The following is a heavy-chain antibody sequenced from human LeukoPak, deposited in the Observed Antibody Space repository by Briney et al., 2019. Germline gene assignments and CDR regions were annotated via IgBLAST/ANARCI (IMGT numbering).Heavy chain of an antibody. J-gene: IGHJ4*02. V-gene: IGHV4-39*01. D-gene: IGHD1-26*01. CDR3: ARRSTRFFDY. CDR2: IYYSGST. Sequence: SETLSLTCTVSGGSISSSSYYWGWLRQPPGKGLEWIGSIYYSGSTYYNPSLKSRVTISVGTSKNQFSLKLSSVTAADTAVYYCARRSTRFFDYWGQGTLVTVSS. CDR1: GGSISSSSYY.